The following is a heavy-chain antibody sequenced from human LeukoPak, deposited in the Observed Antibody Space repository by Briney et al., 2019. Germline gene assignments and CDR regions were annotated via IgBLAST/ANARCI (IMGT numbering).Heavy chain of an antibody. CDR2: IGVAGDT. Sequence: GWSLKPSCAASGFTFSGYDMHRVRQSTGKGLEWVSAIGVAGDTYYPGSVKGRFTMSRENAKNSLYLQMNSLRAGDTAVYYCARGYVHAFDLWGQGTRVTASS. D-gene: IGHD3-16*01. V-gene: IGHV3-13*04. CDR1: GFTFSGYD. J-gene: IGHJ3*01. CDR3: ARGYVHAFDL.